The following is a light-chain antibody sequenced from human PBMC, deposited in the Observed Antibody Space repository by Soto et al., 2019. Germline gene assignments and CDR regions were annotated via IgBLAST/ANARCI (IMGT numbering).Light chain of an antibody. J-gene: IGKJ3*01. CDR3: QQSYSTPYIT. V-gene: IGKV1-39*01. Sequence: DIQMTQSPSSLSASVGDRVTITCRASQSISSYLNWYQQKPGKAPKLLIYAASSLQSRVPSRFSGSGSGTDFTLTISSLQPEDFATYYCQQSYSTPYITFGPGTKVDIK. CDR1: QSISSY. CDR2: AAS.